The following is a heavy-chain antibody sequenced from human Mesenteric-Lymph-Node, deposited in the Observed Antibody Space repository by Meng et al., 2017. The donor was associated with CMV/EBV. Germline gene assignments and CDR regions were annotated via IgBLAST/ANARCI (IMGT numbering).Heavy chain of an antibody. V-gene: IGHV4-59*01. CDR1: GGSISSYY. CDR3: AREREVAAPIPRFCFDI. D-gene: IGHD2-2*01. J-gene: IGHJ3*02. CDR2: IYYSGST. Sequence: ETLSLTCTVSGGSISSYYWSWIRQPPGKGLEWIGYIYYSGSTNYNPSLKSRVTISVDTSKNQFSLKLSSVSAADTAVYYCAREREVAAPIPRFCFDIWGQGTMVTVSS.